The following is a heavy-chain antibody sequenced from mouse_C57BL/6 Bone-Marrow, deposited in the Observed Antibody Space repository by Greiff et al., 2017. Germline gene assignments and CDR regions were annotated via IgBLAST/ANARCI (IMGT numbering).Heavy chain of an antibody. J-gene: IGHJ1*03. CDR1: GYTFTSYW. CDR2: IDPSDSET. Sequence: VQLQQPGAELVRPGSSVKLSCKASGYTFTSYWMHWVKQRPIQGLEWIGNIDPSDSETHYNQQFKDKATLTVDKSSSTAYMQLSSLTSEDSAVYYCAITTVVPYWYFDVWGTGTTVTVAS. D-gene: IGHD1-1*01. CDR3: AITTVVPYWYFDV. V-gene: IGHV1-52*01.